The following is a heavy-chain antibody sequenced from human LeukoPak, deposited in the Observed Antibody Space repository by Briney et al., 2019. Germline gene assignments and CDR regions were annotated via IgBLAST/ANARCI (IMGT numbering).Heavy chain of an antibody. J-gene: IGHJ6*02. V-gene: IGHV3-21*01. D-gene: IGHD5-18*01. Sequence: GGSLRLSCAASGFTFSSYSMNWVRQAPGKGLEWVSAISRSSSDIYYADSVKGRFTVSRDNAKNSLYLQMNSLRAEDTAVYYCARDLSYGTRRFYGMDVWDQGTTVTVSS. CDR2: ISRSSSDI. CDR1: GFTFSSYS. CDR3: ARDLSYGTRRFYGMDV.